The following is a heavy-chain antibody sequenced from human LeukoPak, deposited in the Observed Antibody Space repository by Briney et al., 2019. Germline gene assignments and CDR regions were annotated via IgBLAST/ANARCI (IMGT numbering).Heavy chain of an antibody. CDR1: GGTFSSYA. Sequence: ASVKVSCKASGGTFSSYAISWVRQAPGQGLEWMGGIIPIFGTANYAQKFQGRVTITTDESTSTAYVELSSLRSEDTAVYYCARAGYCSGGSCYSSFDYWGQGTLVTVSS. CDR2: IIPIFGTA. V-gene: IGHV1-69*05. CDR3: ARAGYCSGGSCYSSFDY. J-gene: IGHJ4*02. D-gene: IGHD2-15*01.